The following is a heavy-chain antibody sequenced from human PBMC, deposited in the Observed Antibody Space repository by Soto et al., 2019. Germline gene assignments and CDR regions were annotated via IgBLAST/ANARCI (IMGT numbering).Heavy chain of an antibody. J-gene: IGHJ4*02. Sequence: EVQLLESGGGLVQPGGSLRLSCAASGFTFSSYAMTWVRQAPGKGLEWVSSLSGSAASAYYADSVMGRFSISRDKSRNTLYLQMDSLRAEDTAVYYCAKEFGYSSGYYFDYWGQGTLATVSS. CDR2: LSGSAASA. CDR3: AKEFGYSSGYYFDY. CDR1: GFTFSSYA. D-gene: IGHD2-15*01. V-gene: IGHV3-23*01.